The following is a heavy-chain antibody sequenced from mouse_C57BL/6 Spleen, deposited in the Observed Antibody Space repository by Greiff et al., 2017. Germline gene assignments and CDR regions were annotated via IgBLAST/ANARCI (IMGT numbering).Heavy chain of an antibody. V-gene: IGHV1-59*01. CDR2: IDPYDSYT. J-gene: IGHJ2*01. Sequence: QVQLQQPGAELVRPGTSVKLSCKASGYTFTSYWMHWVKQRPGQGLEWIGVIDPYDSYTNYNQKFKGKATLTVDTSSSTAYMQLSSLTSEDSAVXYYAGSTTIIHGYYFDYWGQGTTLTVSS. CDR3: AGSTTIIHGYYFDY. D-gene: IGHD1-1*01. CDR1: GYTFTSYW.